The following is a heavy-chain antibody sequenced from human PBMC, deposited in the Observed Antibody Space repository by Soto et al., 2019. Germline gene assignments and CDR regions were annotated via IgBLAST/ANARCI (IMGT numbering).Heavy chain of an antibody. CDR2: IIPILGIA. Sequence: QVQLVQSGAEVKKPGSSVKVSCKASGGTFSSYTISWVRQAPGQGLEWMGRIIPILGIANYAQKFQGRVTITADKSTTTAHMELTSLRSEDTAVYYCERDRLPHGAGFDYWGQGTLVTVSS. J-gene: IGHJ4*02. D-gene: IGHD3-10*01. CDR1: GGTFSSYT. CDR3: ERDRLPHGAGFDY. V-gene: IGHV1-69*08.